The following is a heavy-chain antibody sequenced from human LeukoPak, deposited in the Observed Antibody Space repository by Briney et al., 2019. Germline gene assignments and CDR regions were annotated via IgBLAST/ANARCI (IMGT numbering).Heavy chain of an antibody. J-gene: IGHJ3*02. CDR1: GGPINSGPYS. CDR3: ARDRGSHDAFDI. Sequence: SETLSLTCAVSGGPINSGPYSGSWFRQPPGKGLEWIGYIYHSGITSYNPSLKSRVTISLDRSQNQFSLNLGSVTAADTAVYYCARDRGSHDAFDIWGQGTMVTVSS. CDR2: IYHSGIT. D-gene: IGHD5-12*01. V-gene: IGHV4-30-2*01.